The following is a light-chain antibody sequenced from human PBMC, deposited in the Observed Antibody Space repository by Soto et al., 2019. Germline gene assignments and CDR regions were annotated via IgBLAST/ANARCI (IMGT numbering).Light chain of an antibody. V-gene: IGKV1-5*01. CDR2: DAS. Sequence: DIQMTQSPSTLSASVGDRVTITCRASQSISSWLAWYQQKPGKAPKLLIYDASSLESGVPSRFSGSGSGTEFTLTISSLQPDDFATYYCQQYNSYPLTFGGGPKVAIK. CDR3: QQYNSYPLT. J-gene: IGKJ4*01. CDR1: QSISSW.